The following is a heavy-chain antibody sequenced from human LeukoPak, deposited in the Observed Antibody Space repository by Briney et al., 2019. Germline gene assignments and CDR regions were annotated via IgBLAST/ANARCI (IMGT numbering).Heavy chain of an antibody. CDR2: IYWDDDK. V-gene: IGHV2-5*02. J-gene: IGHJ4*02. CDR3: ARRQWLVNGTLEDY. D-gene: IGHD6-19*01. CDR1: GFSLSTSGVG. Sequence: SGPTLVKPTQTLTLTCTFSGFSLSTSGVGVGWIRQPPGKALEWLALIYWDDDKRYSPSLKSRLTITKDTSKNQVVLTMTNMDPVDTATYYCARRQWLVNGTLEDYWGQGTLVTVSS.